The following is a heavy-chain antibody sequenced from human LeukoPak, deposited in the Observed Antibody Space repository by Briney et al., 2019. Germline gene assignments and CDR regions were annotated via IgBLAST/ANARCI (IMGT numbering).Heavy chain of an antibody. CDR2: IYYSGST. D-gene: IGHD6-19*01. J-gene: IGHJ4*02. Sequence: SETLSLTCTVSGGSISSSSYYWGWIRQPPGKGLEWIGSIYYSGSTYYNPSLKSRVTISVDTSKNQFSLKLSSVTAADTAVYYCARQTQWHGYLFDYWGQGTLVTVSS. V-gene: IGHV4-39*01. CDR1: GGSISSSSYY. CDR3: ARQTQWHGYLFDY.